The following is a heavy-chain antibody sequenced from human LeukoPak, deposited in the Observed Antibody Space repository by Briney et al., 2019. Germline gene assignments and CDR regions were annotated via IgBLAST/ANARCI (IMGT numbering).Heavy chain of an antibody. CDR2: IIPILGIA. V-gene: IGHV1-69*04. Sequence: ASAKVSCKASGGTFSSYAISWVRQAPGQGLEWMGRIIPILGIANYAQKFQGRVTITADKSTSTAYMELSSLRSEDTAVYYCARGEPYSGSYTYWGQGTLVTVSS. CDR1: GGTFSSYA. J-gene: IGHJ4*02. CDR3: ARGEPYSGSYTY. D-gene: IGHD1-26*01.